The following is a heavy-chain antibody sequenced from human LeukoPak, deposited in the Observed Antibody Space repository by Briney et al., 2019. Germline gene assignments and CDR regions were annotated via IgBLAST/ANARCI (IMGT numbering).Heavy chain of an antibody. CDR3: ARGQMTTPYYFDY. V-gene: IGHV1-18*04. J-gene: IGHJ4*02. CDR1: GYTFTSYG. CDR2: ISPYNGDT. D-gene: IGHD4-17*01. Sequence: SVKVSCKASGYTFTSYGISWVRQAPGQGPEWMGWISPYNGDTNYAQRLQGRVTMTTDTSTSTAYMELSSLRSEDTAVYYCARGQMTTPYYFDYWGQGTLVTVSS.